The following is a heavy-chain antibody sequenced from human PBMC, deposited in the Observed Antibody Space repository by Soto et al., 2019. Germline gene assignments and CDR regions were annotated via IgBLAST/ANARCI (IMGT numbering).Heavy chain of an antibody. J-gene: IGHJ4*02. Sequence: SETLCLTCTVSGGSISSYDWSWIRQPPGKGLEWIGYIYYSSNTNYNPSLKSRVTISVDTSKNQFSLKLNSVTAADTAVYYCATTLGAWFGELSFDYWGQGTLVTVSS. CDR3: ATTLGAWFGELSFDY. CDR1: GGSISSYD. V-gene: IGHV4-59*08. CDR2: IYYSSNT. D-gene: IGHD3-10*01.